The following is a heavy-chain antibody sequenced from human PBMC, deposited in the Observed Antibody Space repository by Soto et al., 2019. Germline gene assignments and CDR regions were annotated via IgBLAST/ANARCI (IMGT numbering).Heavy chain of an antibody. CDR2: MYSGGST. CDR1: GLTVSSNY. D-gene: IGHD2-2*01. CDR3: ARDSSLHQPLFYGMDV. V-gene: IGHV3-66*01. Sequence: EVQLVESGGGLVQPGGSLRLSCAASGLTVSSNYMSWVRQAPGKGLEWVSVMYSGGSTYYADSVKGRFIISRDNYKNPLYLQMDSLRVEDTAVYYCARDSSLHQPLFYGMDVWGQGTTVTVSS. J-gene: IGHJ6*02.